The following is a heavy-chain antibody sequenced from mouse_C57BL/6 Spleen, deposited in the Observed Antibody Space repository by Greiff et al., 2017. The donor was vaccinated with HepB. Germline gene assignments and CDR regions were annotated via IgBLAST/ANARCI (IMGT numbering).Heavy chain of an antibody. Sequence: VQLQQSGPELVKPGASVKISCKASGYAFSSSWMNWVKQRPGKGLEWIGRIYPGDGDTNYNGKFKGKATLTADKSSSTAYMQLSSLTSEDSAVYFCARWGRTAYYFDYWGQGTTLTVSS. J-gene: IGHJ2*01. CDR1: GYAFSSSW. CDR3: ARWGRTAYYFDY. D-gene: IGHD3-3*01. V-gene: IGHV1-82*01. CDR2: IYPGDGDT.